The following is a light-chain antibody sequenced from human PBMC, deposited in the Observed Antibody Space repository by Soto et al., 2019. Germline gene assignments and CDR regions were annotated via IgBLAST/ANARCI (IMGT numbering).Light chain of an antibody. V-gene: IGKV3-20*01. CDR3: QHYGSSHT. J-gene: IGKJ2*01. CDR2: GAS. CDR1: QSVSSSY. Sequence: EIVLTQSPGTLSVSPGERATLSCRASQSVSSSYLAWYQQKPGQAPRLLIYGASSRATGIPDRFSGSGSGTDFTLTISRLEPEDFAVYYCQHYGSSHTFGQGTKLEIK.